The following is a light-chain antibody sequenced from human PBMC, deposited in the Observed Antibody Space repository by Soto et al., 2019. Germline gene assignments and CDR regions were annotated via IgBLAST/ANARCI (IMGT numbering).Light chain of an antibody. CDR3: QQADSFPFT. CDR1: QDIGTW. Sequence: DIQLTQSPSSVSASVGDSVTITCRASQDIGTWLAWYQQKPGKAPKLLIYVASNLQSGVPSRFSGAGSGTDFNLTITSLQPEDFATYQCQQADSFPFTFGPGTKVDFK. CDR2: VAS. J-gene: IGKJ3*01. V-gene: IGKV1-12*01.